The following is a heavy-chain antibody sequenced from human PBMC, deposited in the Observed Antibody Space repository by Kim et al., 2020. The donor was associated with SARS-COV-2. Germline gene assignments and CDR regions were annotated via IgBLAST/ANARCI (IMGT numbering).Heavy chain of an antibody. D-gene: IGHD3-16*01. CDR3: AKDLFGPSYGPI. CDR2: ISGSGGST. V-gene: IGHV3-23*01. Sequence: GGSLRLSCAASGFTFSSYAMSWVRQAPGKGLECVSAISGSGGSTYYADSVKGRFTISRDNSKNTLYLQMNSLRAEDTAVYYCAKDLFGPSYGPIWGQGTMVTVSS. J-gene: IGHJ3*02. CDR1: GFTFSSYA.